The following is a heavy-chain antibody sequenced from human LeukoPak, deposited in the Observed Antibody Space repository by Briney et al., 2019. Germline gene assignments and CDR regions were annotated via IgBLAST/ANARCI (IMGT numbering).Heavy chain of an antibody. CDR3: ARFFYCSGGSCYSGVRDY. V-gene: IGHV4-39*07. D-gene: IGHD2-15*01. Sequence: SETLSLTCTVSGGSISSSSYYWGWIRQPPGKGLEWIGSIYYSGSTYYNPSLKSRVTISVDTSKNQFSLKLSSVTAADTAVYYCARFFYCSGGSCYSGVRDYWGQGTLVTVSS. J-gene: IGHJ4*02. CDR1: GGSISSSSYY. CDR2: IYYSGST.